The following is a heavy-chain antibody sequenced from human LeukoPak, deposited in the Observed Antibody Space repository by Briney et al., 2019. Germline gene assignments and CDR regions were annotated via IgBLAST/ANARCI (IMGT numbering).Heavy chain of an antibody. V-gene: IGHV4-59*01. CDR3: AREDGSGWYRY. Sequence: SETLSLTCTVSSGSISSYYWSWIRQSPGKGLEWIGYIYYSGSTNYNTSLKSRVTISLDTSKNQFSLELSSVTAADTAVYYCAREDGSGWYRYWGQGTLATVSS. CDR1: SGSISSYY. D-gene: IGHD6-19*01. CDR2: IYYSGST. J-gene: IGHJ4*02.